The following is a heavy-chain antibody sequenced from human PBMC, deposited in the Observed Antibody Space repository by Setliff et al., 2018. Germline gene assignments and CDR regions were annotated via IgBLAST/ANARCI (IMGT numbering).Heavy chain of an antibody. CDR1: GDTFNTYA. J-gene: IGHJ4*02. D-gene: IGHD3-10*01. CDR3: ARGPISGSGTYYGAD. Sequence: SVKVSCKASGDTFNTYAFSWVRQAPGQGLEWMGGIIPMFRTGKYAQKFQGRVTITADESTSTAYMELSSLRLEDTAVYYCARGPISGSGTYYGADWGPGTLVTVSS. V-gene: IGHV1-69*13. CDR2: IIPMFRTG.